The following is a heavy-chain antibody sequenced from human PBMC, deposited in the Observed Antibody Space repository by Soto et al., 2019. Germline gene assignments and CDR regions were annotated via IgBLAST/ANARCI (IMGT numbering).Heavy chain of an antibody. CDR2: IYTSGST. D-gene: IGHD3-3*01. J-gene: IGHJ5*02. CDR1: GGSISSYY. Sequence: PSETLSLTCTVSGGSISSYYWNWIRQPAGKGLEWLGRIYTSGSTNYNPSLKSRVTMSVDTSKNQFSLKLSPVTAADTAVYYCARDPPPYYDFWSGYSQMGWFDPWGQGTLVTVSS. V-gene: IGHV4-4*07. CDR3: ARDPPPYYDFWSGYSQMGWFDP.